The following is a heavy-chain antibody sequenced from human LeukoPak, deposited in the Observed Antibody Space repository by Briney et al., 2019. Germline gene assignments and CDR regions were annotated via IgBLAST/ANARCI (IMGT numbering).Heavy chain of an antibody. Sequence: PGGSLRLSCAASGFTFSTYWMAWVRQAPGKGLEWVADIKEDGSVKYYVDSVKGRFTISRDNAKNSLYLQMNSLRDDDTAVYYCARVGNGRSWDYWGQGTLVSVSS. D-gene: IGHD1-26*01. V-gene: IGHV3-7*02. CDR1: GFTFSTYW. CDR3: ARVGNGRSWDY. CDR2: IKEDGSVK. J-gene: IGHJ4*02.